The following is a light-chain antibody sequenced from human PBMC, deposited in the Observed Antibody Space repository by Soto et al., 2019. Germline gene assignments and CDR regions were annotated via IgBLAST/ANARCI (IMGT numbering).Light chain of an antibody. CDR1: QSISNW. Sequence: DIQMTQSPSTLPASVADRVTITCRASQSISNWLAWYQQKPGKPPKLLIYKASSLESGVPSRFSGSGSGTEFTLTISSLQPDDFATYYCQHFKGESGTFGQGTKVDIK. J-gene: IGKJ1*01. CDR2: KAS. CDR3: QHFKGESGT. V-gene: IGKV1-5*03.